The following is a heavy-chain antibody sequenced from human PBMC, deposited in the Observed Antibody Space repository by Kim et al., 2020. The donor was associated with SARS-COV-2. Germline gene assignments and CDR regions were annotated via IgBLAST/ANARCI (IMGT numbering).Heavy chain of an antibody. V-gene: IGHV3-11*03. CDR3: ARTRTIAAALDALDI. CDR1: GFTFSDYY. Sequence: GGSLRLSCAASGFTFSDYYMSWIRQAPGKGLEWVSYISSSSSYTNYADSVKGRFTISRDNAKNSLYLQMNSLRAEDTAVYYCARTRTIAAALDALDIWGQGTMVTVSS. CDR2: ISSSSSYT. D-gene: IGHD6-13*01. J-gene: IGHJ3*02.